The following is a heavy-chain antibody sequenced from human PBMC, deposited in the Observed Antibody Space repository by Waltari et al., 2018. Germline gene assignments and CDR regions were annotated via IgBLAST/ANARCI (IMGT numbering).Heavy chain of an antibody. V-gene: IGHV3-23*01. J-gene: IGHJ4*02. CDR1: GFTFSSYA. D-gene: IGHD3-10*01. CDR2: ISGTGDST. Sequence: EVQLLESGGGLGQPGGSLRLSCAAAGFTFSSYAMSWFRQAPGKGLKWVSAISGTGDSTYYADSVKGWFTISRDSSKNTLYLQMDSLRAEDTAVYYCAKQFGSGSYYLDYWGQGTLVTVSS. CDR3: AKQFGSGSYYLDY.